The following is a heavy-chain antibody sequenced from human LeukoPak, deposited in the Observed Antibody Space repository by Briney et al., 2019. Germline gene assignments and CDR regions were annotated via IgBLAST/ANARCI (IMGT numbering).Heavy chain of an antibody. CDR1: GFTFNNFA. V-gene: IGHV3-23*01. D-gene: IGHD2-15*01. CDR3: AKNRGAIGGSIDY. CDR2: ISGGGGTT. Sequence: GGSLRLSCVASGFTFNNFAMSWVRQAPGGGLEWVLCISGGGGTTYYADSVKGLFTISRDNSRNTLYLQMNSLRAEDSATFYCAKNRGAIGGSIDYWGQGTLVTVSS. J-gene: IGHJ4*01.